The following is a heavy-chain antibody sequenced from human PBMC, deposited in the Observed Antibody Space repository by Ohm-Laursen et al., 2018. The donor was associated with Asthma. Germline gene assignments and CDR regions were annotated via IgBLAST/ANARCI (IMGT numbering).Heavy chain of an antibody. J-gene: IGHJ6*02. D-gene: IGHD3-16*01. CDR1: GFTFSNYN. CDR2: ITTGSSTI. Sequence: SLRLSCAASGFTFSNYNMIWVRQAPGKGLDWVSSITTGSSTIYYADSVRGRFTVSTDKVTNSLYLQINSLRPEDTAVYYCAREPEKANPGVWAYYYYGMDVWGQGTTVTVSS. V-gene: IGHV3-48*01. CDR3: AREPEKANPGVWAYYYYGMDV.